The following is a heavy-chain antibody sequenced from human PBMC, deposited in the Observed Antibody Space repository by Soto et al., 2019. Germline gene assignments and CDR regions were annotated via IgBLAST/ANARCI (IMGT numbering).Heavy chain of an antibody. J-gene: IGHJ4*02. CDR2: IYYSGST. Sequence: SETLSLTCTVSGGSISSYYWSWIRQPPGKGLEWIGYIYYSGSTNYNPSLKSRVTISVDTSKNQFSLKLSSVTAADTAVYYCARQWGGIPARPDYWGQGTLVTVSS. D-gene: IGHD6-6*01. CDR3: ARQWGGIPARPDY. CDR1: GGSISSYY. V-gene: IGHV4-59*01.